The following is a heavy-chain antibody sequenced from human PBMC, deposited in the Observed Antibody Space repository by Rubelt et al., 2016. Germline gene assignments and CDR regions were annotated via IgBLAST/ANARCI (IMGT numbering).Heavy chain of an antibody. J-gene: IGHJ4*02. CDR2: YSGST. V-gene: IGHV4-59*08. Sequence: YSGSTKYSPSLKSQVTISVDTSKNQFSLKLSSVTAADTAVYYCARHGYSYGDFDYWGQGTLVTVSS. D-gene: IGHD5-18*01. CDR3: ARHGYSYGDFDY.